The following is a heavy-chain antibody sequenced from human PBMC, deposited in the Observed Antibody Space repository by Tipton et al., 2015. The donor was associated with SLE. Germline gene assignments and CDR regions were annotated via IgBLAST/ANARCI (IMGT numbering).Heavy chain of an antibody. D-gene: IGHD4-17*01. CDR3: ARDLYGDYVLGY. J-gene: IGHJ4*02. V-gene: IGHV4-61*09. CDR1: GGSISSGSYY. Sequence: TLSLTCTVSGGSISSGSYYWSWIRQPAGKGLEWIGYIYTSGSTNYNPSLKSRVTISVDTSKNQFSLKLSSVTAADTAVYYCARDLYGDYVLGYWGQGTLVTVSS. CDR2: IYTSGST.